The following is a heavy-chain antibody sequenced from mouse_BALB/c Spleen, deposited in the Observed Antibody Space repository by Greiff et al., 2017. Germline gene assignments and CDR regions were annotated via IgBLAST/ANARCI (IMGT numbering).Heavy chain of an antibody. V-gene: IGHV5-4*02. CDR1: GFTFSDYY. Sequence: DVHLVESGGGLVKPGGSLKLSCAASGFTFSDYYMYWVRQTPEKRLEWVATISDGGSYTYYPDSVKGRFTISRDNAKNNLYLQMSSLKSEDTAMYYCARGTAMYFDVWGAGTTVTVSS. J-gene: IGHJ1*01. D-gene: IGHD1-2*01. CDR2: ISDGGSYT. CDR3: ARGTAMYFDV.